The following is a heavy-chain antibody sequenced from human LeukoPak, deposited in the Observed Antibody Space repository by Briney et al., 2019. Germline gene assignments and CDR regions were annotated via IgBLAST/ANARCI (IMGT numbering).Heavy chain of an antibody. CDR2: INHSGST. CDR1: GGSLSGYY. Sequence: SETLSLTCAVFGGSLSGYYWTWIRQPPGKGLEWIGDINHSGSTNCNPSLKSRLTISVDTSKNQFSLKLSSVTAADTAVYYCARFWRNAFDIWGQGTMVTVSS. J-gene: IGHJ3*02. CDR3: ARFWRNAFDI. V-gene: IGHV4-34*01. D-gene: IGHD3-16*01.